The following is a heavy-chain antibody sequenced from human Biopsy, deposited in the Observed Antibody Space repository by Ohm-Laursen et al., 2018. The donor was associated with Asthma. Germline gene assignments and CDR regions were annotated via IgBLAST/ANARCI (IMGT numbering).Heavy chain of an antibody. V-gene: IGHV4-59*01. J-gene: IGHJ5*02. Sequence: TLSPTCTVSPGSINDYYWNWIRQFPGKGLEWIGYVHSSGSTRFNPSLKSRVTVSVDTSVDQVSLKLSSVSAADTAIYYCARATSTWSQSGPHFFDHWGPGTLVTVSS. D-gene: IGHD6-13*01. CDR3: ARATSTWSQSGPHFFDH. CDR1: PGSINDYY. CDR2: VHSSGST.